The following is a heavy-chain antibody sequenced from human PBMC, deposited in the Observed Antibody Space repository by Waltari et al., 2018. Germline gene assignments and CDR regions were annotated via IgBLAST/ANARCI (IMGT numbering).Heavy chain of an antibody. V-gene: IGHV1-2*02. CDR3: ATLRGVGATTSYSYYMDV. J-gene: IGHJ6*03. CDR1: GYTFTGYY. Sequence: QVQLVQSGAEVKKPGASVKVSCKASGYTFTGYYMHWVRQAPGQGLEWMGWINPNSGGTNYAQKFQGRVTMTRDTSISTAYMELSRLRSDDTAVYYCATLRGVGATTSYSYYMDVWGKGTTVTVSS. D-gene: IGHD1-26*01. CDR2: INPNSGGT.